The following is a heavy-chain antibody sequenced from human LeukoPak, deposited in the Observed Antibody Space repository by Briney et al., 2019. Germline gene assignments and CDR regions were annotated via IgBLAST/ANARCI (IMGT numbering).Heavy chain of an antibody. J-gene: IGHJ4*02. D-gene: IGHD3-22*01. V-gene: IGHV4-4*07. Sequence: SETLSLTCTASGGSISSYYWSWIRQPAGKGLEWIGRIYTSGSTNYNPSLKSRVTMSVDTSKNQFSLKLSSVTAADTAVYYCARENYGMVITTAYDYWGQGTLVTVSS. CDR2: IYTSGST. CDR1: GGSISSYY. CDR3: ARENYGMVITTAYDY.